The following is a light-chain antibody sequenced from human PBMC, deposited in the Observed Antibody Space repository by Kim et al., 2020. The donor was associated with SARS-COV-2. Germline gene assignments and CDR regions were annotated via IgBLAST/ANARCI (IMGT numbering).Light chain of an antibody. Sequence: IQLTQSPSSLSASVGDRVTITCRASQGISSYLAWYQQKPGKAPKLLIYAASTLQSGVPSRFSGSGSGTDFTLTISSLQPEDFATYYCQQLNSYPPLTFGPGSKVYI. CDR1: QGISSY. CDR3: QQLNSYPPLT. J-gene: IGKJ3*01. V-gene: IGKV1-9*01. CDR2: AAS.